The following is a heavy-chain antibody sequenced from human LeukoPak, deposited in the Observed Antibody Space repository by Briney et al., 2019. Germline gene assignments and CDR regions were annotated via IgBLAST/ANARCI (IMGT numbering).Heavy chain of an antibody. J-gene: IGHJ4*02. V-gene: IGHV4-39*07. CDR3: ARGIAAAGTGY. D-gene: IGHD6-13*01. Sequence: SETLSLTCTVSGGSISTSSYYWGWVRQPPGKGLEWIGNIFYSGSTYYSPSLKSRFTISVDTSKNQFSLKLSSVTAADTAVYYCARGIAAAGTGYCGQGTLVTVSS. CDR1: GGSISTSSYY. CDR2: IFYSGST.